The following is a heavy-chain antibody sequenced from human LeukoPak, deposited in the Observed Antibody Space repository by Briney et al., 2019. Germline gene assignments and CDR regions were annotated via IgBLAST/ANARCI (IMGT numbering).Heavy chain of an antibody. Sequence: LPGGSLRLSCAASGFTFSKYWMLWVRQAPGKGLEGVSRINTDGTVTTYADSVKGRFTVSRDNADHTMFLQMHSVGGGDTGVLLCGTKLGRAPPPELRGQGAPVRLPS. J-gene: IGHJ6*01. V-gene: IGHV3-74*01. D-gene: IGHD1-14*01. CDR2: INTDGTVT. CDR1: GFTFSKYW. CDR3: GTKLGRAPPPEL.